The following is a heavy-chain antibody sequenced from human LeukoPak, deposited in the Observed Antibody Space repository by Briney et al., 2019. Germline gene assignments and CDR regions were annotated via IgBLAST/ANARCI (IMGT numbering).Heavy chain of an antibody. CDR3: ARWPSDYFDY. CDR2: ISSSGGTT. CDR1: GFTFSDYF. V-gene: IGHV3-11*01. J-gene: IGHJ4*02. Sequence: GGSLRLSCAASGFTFSDYFMSWIRQAPGKGLEWISHISSSGGTTSYTDSVQGRFTISRDTAQNTLYLQMYGLRAEDTAVYYCARWPSDYFDYWGQGILVTVSS.